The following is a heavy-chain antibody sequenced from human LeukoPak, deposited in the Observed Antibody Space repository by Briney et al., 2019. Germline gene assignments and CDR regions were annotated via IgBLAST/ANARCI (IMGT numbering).Heavy chain of an antibody. CDR3: ARSRTYYDIFTTYARLYYFDY. J-gene: IGHJ4*02. CDR2: SYPGDSDT. CDR1: EYGVGYW. Sequence: GESLKISCNGFEYGVGYWIGWVRQMPGNRLEWMGISYPGDSDTGYSPSFQRQVTISAVKSTSTASLQWSSLKASDTAMYYCARSRTYYDIFTTYARLYYFDYWGQGTLVTVSS. D-gene: IGHD3-9*01. V-gene: IGHV5-51*01.